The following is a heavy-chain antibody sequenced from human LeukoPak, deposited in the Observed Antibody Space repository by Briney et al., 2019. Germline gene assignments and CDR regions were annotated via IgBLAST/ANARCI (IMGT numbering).Heavy chain of an antibody. J-gene: IGHJ4*02. CDR3: AKDLAPYDYGDSAVDY. CDR2: IRYDGSNK. V-gene: IGHV3-30*02. D-gene: IGHD4-17*01. Sequence: GGSLRLSCAASGFTFSSYGMHWVRQAPGKGLEWVAFIRYDGSNKYYADSVKGRFTISRDNSKNTLYLQMNSLRAEDTAVYYCAKDLAPYDYGDSAVDYWGQGTLVTVSS. CDR1: GFTFSSYG.